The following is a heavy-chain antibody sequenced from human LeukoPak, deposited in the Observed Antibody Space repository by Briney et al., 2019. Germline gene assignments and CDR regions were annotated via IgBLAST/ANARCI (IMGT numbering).Heavy chain of an antibody. CDR1: GGTFISYA. D-gene: IGHD3-22*01. Sequence: SVKVSCKPSGGTFISYAISWVRQAPGQGLEWMEGIIPIFGTANYAQKFQGRVTITADESTSTAYMELSSLRSEDTAVYYCASRGSSGSPKDFDYWGQGALVTVSS. CDR2: IIPIFGTA. V-gene: IGHV1-69*01. CDR3: ASRGSSGSPKDFDY. J-gene: IGHJ4*02.